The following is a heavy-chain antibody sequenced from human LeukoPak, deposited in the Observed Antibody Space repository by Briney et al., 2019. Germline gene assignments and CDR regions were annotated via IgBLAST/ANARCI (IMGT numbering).Heavy chain of an antibody. Sequence: QPGRSLRLSCAASGFTFSSYGMHWVRQAPGKGLEWVAVISYDGSNKYYADSVKGRFTISRDDSKNTLYLQMNSLRPEDTAVYYCANTDTTWGVSSSWSGRFDYWAREPWSPSPQ. J-gene: IGHJ4*02. CDR2: ISYDGSNK. D-gene: IGHD6-13*01. V-gene: IGHV3-30*18. CDR1: GFTFSSYG. CDR3: ANTDTTWGVSSSWSGRFDY.